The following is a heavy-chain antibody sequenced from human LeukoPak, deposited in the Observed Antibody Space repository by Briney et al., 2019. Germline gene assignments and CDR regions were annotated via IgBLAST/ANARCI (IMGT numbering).Heavy chain of an antibody. D-gene: IGHD3-16*01. V-gene: IGHV3-9*01. CDR2: ISWNSGSV. J-gene: IGHJ6*02. Sequence: GGSLRLSCAASGFTFDDYGMHWVRLAPGKGLEWVSGISWNSGSVGYADSVKGRFTISRDTAKNSLYLQMNSLRAEDTALYYCAKDIGLGVRYYGMDVWGQGTTVTVSS. CDR1: GFTFDDYG. CDR3: AKDIGLGVRYYGMDV.